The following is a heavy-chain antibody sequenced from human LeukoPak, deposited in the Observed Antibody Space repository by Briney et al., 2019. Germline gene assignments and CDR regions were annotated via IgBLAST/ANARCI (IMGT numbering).Heavy chain of an antibody. CDR2: IYYSGNT. CDR3: ARAKGDY. Sequence: SETLSLTCTVSGGSISSSYWSWIRQPPGKGLEWIAYIYYSGNTNYNPSLKSRVTISVDRSKNQFSLRLRSVTAADTAVYYCARAKGDYWGQGTLVTVSS. CDR1: GGSISSSY. V-gene: IGHV4-59*01. J-gene: IGHJ4*02.